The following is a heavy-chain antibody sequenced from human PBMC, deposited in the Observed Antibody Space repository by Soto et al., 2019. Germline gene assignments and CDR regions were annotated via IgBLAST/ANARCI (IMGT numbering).Heavy chain of an antibody. CDR2: IYYSGST. CDR1: GGSVSSGSYY. D-gene: IGHD3-22*01. V-gene: IGHV4-61*01. Sequence: SETLSLTCTVSGGSVSSGSYYWSWIRQPPGKGLEWIGYIYYSGSTNYNPSLKSRVTISVDTSKNQFSLKLSSVTAADTAVYYCARGEDSDYYDSSGSINWFDPWGQGTLVTVS. J-gene: IGHJ5*02. CDR3: ARGEDSDYYDSSGSINWFDP.